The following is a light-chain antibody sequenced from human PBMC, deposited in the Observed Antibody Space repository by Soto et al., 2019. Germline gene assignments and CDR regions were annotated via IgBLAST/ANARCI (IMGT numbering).Light chain of an antibody. CDR2: KAS. Sequence: DIPMTQSPSSLSASLGDRVTITCRASQSISSYLNWYQQKPGKAPNLLIYKASSLESGVPSRFSGSGSGTEFTLTISSLQPDDFVTYYCQQYNTYPWTFGQGTKVDIK. CDR3: QQYNTYPWT. J-gene: IGKJ1*01. CDR1: QSISSY. V-gene: IGKV1-5*03.